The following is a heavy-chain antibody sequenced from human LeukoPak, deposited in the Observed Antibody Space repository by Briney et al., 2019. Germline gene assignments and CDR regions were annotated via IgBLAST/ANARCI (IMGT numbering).Heavy chain of an antibody. CDR1: GVTFGDYL. Sequence: KSAGSLSLSCTASGVTFGDYLMSRFRQAPGKGLEWIGFISGGTTEYAASVKGRFTILRDDSTSIAYLQMNSLITEDTAVYYCSRGSGWLSVYWGQGTLVTVSS. V-gene: IGHV3-49*05. J-gene: IGHJ4*02. CDR2: ISGGTT. D-gene: IGHD6-19*01. CDR3: SRGSGWLSVY.